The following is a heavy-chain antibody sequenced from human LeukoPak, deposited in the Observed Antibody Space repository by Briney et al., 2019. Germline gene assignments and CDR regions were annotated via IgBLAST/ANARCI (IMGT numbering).Heavy chain of an antibody. D-gene: IGHD2-15*01. Sequence: GGSLRLSCAASGFTFSSYGMHWVRQAPGKGLEWVAVIWYDGSNKYYADSVKGRFTISRDNSKNTLYLQMNSLRAEDTAVYYRARDIGLEDVWGKGTTVTVSS. V-gene: IGHV3-33*01. CDR2: IWYDGSNK. J-gene: IGHJ6*04. CDR3: ARDIGLEDV. CDR1: GFTFSSYG.